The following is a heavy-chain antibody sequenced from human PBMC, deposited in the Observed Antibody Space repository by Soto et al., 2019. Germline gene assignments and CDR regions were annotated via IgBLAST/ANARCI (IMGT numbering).Heavy chain of an antibody. D-gene: IGHD2-21*02. J-gene: IGHJ4*02. V-gene: IGHV3-33*06. CDR1: GFTFSNYG. CDR3: AKGRASDCPGCTQDY. Sequence: GGSLRLSCAASGFTFSNYGMHWVRQAPGKGLEWVAVIWYDGSNKYYADSVKGRFTISRDNSKNTLYLQMNSLRAEDTAVYYCAKGRASDCPGCTQDYWGQGTLVTVSS. CDR2: IWYDGSNK.